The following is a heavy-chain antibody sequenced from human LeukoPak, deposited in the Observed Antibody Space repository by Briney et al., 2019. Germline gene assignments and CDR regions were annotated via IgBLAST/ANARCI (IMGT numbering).Heavy chain of an antibody. V-gene: IGHV4-59*08. CDR3: ARPGVGSGRYGAFDV. D-gene: IGHD5-18*01. CDR2: IYYSGST. J-gene: IGHJ3*01. Sequence: KSSETLSLTCTVSGGSISSYYWSWIRQPPGKGLEWIGYIYYSGSTNYNPSLKSRVTISVDTSKNQFSLNLRSVTAADTAVYYCARPGVGSGRYGAFDVWGQGTKVTVSS. CDR1: GGSISSYY.